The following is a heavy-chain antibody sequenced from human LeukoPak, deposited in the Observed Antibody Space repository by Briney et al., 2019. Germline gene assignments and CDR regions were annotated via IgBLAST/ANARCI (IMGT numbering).Heavy chain of an antibody. CDR2: ISASGDVT. CDR1: GFTFSSYA. Sequence: PGGSLRLSCAASGFTFSSYAMSWVRQAPGKGLEWVSAISASGDVTFYADSVKGRFTISRDNAKNSLYLQMNSLRAEDTAVYYCAREGSGVDYWGQGTLVTVPS. V-gene: IGHV3-23*01. CDR3: AREGSGVDY. J-gene: IGHJ4*02. D-gene: IGHD6-25*01.